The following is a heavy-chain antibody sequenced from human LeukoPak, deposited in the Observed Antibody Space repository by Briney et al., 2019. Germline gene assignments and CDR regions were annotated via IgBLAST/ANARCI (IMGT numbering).Heavy chain of an antibody. CDR1: GFTFSDYY. D-gene: IGHD4-17*01. V-gene: IGHV3-11*01. CDR2: ISSSGSTI. Sequence: GGSLRLSCAASGFTFSDYYMSWIRQAPGKGLEWVSYISSSGSTIYYADSVKGRFTISRDNAKNSLYLQMNSLRAEDTAVHYCARVAYGDHGRYYYYYMDVWGRGTTVTVSS. CDR3: ARVAYGDHGRYYYYYMDV. J-gene: IGHJ6*03.